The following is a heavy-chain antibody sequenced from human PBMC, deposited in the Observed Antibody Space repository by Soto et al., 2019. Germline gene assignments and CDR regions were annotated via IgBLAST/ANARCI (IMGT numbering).Heavy chain of an antibody. J-gene: IGHJ3*02. CDR2: ISSSGSTI. CDR3: ARGPSGFDWLLSHAAFDI. Sequence: PGGSLRLSCAASGFTFSDYYMSWIRQAPGKGLEWVSYISSSGSTIYYADSVKGRFTISRDNAKNSLYLQMNSLRAEDTAVYYCARGPSGFDWLLSHAAFDIWGQGTMVTVSS. CDR1: GFTFSDYY. V-gene: IGHV3-11*01. D-gene: IGHD3-9*01.